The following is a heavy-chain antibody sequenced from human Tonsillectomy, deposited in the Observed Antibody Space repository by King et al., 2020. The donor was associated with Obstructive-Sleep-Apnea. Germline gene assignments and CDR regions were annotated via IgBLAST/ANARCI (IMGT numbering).Heavy chain of an antibody. V-gene: IGHV3-23*04. CDR1: GFTFSSYA. D-gene: IGHD6-13*01. Sequence: VQLVESGGGLVQPGGSLRLSCAASGFTFSSYAMSWVRQAPGKGLEWVSYISNSGGHTFDADSVKGRFTISRDNSKKTLFLQMNSLRAEDTAIYYCARDWGHSSSPLGAFDIWGQGKMLTVSS. J-gene: IGHJ3*02. CDR2: ISNSGGHT. CDR3: ARDWGHSSSPLGAFDI.